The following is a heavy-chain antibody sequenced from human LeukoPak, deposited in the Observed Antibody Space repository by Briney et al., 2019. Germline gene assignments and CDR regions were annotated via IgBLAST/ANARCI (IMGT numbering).Heavy chain of an antibody. Sequence: SETLSLTCTVSGGSISRYYWSWIRQPPGKGLEWIGNIYYDGSTNYKPSLKSRVTISVHTSKNQFSLNLRSLTAADTAVYYCARGGYSGYAFDRWGQGTRVTVSS. V-gene: IGHV4-59*01. J-gene: IGHJ5*02. CDR1: GGSISRYY. CDR2: IYYDGST. D-gene: IGHD5-12*01. CDR3: ARGGYSGYAFDR.